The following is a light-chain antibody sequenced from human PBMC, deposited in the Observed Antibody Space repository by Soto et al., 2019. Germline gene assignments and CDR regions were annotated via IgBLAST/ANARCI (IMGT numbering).Light chain of an antibody. CDR1: RRLVYSDGNTY. J-gene: IGKJ2*01. CDR2: KVS. V-gene: IGKV2-30*01. CDR3: MQGTHWPYT. Sequence: DVIMTQSPLSLRVTLGQPASISCRSSRRLVYSDGNTYLNWLQQRPGQSPRRLIYKVSNRDSGVPDRFSGSGSGTDFTLKITRVEAEDVGVYYCMQGTHWPYTFGQGTKVDIK.